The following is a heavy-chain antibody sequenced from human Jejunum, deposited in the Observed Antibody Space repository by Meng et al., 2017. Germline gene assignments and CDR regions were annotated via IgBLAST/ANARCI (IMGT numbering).Heavy chain of an antibody. Sequence: VQLQPPGPGLLKPSGTLSLTCAVSGGSITSTKWWSWVRQTPGKGLEWIGEVFHSGTPNYNPSLMSRLTMSVDKSKNQFSLNLTSVTAADTAVYYCASRPVGIRTYYFDCWGQGTLVTVSS. J-gene: IGHJ4*02. D-gene: IGHD2-21*01. CDR2: VFHSGTP. CDR1: GGSITSTKW. V-gene: IGHV4-4*02. CDR3: ASRPVGIRTYYFDC.